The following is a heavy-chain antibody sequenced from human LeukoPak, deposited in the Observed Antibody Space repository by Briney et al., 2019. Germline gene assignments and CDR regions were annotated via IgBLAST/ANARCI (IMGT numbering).Heavy chain of an antibody. Sequence: SETLSLTCTVSGGSFSSGSYYWSWIRQPPGTGLEWIGYIYYSGSTNYNPSLKSRVTISVDTSKNQFSLKLSSVTAADTAVYYCARGRYSYGSRWGQGTLVTVSS. V-gene: IGHV4-61*01. J-gene: IGHJ4*02. CDR3: ARGRYSYGSR. CDR2: IYYSGST. CDR1: GGSFSSGSYY. D-gene: IGHD5-18*01.